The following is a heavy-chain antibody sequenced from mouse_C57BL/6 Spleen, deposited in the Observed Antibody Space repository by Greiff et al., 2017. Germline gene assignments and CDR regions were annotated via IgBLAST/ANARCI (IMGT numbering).Heavy chain of an antibody. CDR3: ARGYYSNYVYFDY. D-gene: IGHD2-5*01. CDR1: GFNFKDYY. CDR2: IDPEDGKT. Sequence: VQLQQSGAELVKPGASVKLSCTASGFNFKDYYMHWVKQRHEQGLEWIGGIDPEDGKTKYAPKFQGKATITADTSSNTAYLQLSSLTPEDTAVYYCARGYYSNYVYFDYWGQGTTLTVSS. J-gene: IGHJ2*01. V-gene: IGHV14-2*01.